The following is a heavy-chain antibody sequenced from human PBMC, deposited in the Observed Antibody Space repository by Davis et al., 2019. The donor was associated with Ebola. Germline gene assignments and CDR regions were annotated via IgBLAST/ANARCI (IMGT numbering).Heavy chain of an antibody. CDR1: GFIFSTYG. CDR2: ITGSGVST. D-gene: IGHD1-26*01. CDR3: AKGVGATRGY. Sequence: GGSLRLSCAASGFIFSTYGMSWVRQAPGKGLEWVSTITGSGVSTYYADSVKGRFTISRDNSKNTLYLQMNSLRAEDTAVYYCAKGVGATRGYWGQGTLVTVSS. V-gene: IGHV3-23*01. J-gene: IGHJ4*02.